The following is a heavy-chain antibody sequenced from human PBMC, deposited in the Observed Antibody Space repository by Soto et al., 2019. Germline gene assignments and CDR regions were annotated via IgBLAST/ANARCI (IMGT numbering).Heavy chain of an antibody. D-gene: IGHD3-22*01. CDR1: GFTFTNHA. J-gene: IGHJ4*02. V-gene: IGHV3-23*01. Sequence: EVQLLESGGGSVQPGGSLRLSCAASGFTFTNHAMSWVRQAPGKGLEWVSVISGSGGSTNYADSVKGRFTISRDNSEKTLYLQMNSLRAEDTAVYSCAKDYYDTRGHFDSWGQGTLVTVSS. CDR3: AKDYYDTRGHFDS. CDR2: ISGSGGST.